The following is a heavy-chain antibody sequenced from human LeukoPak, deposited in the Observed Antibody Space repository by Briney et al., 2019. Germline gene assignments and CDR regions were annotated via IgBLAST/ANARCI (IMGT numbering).Heavy chain of an antibody. V-gene: IGHV1-2*06. CDR3: ARLAAAGTYYYYYYMDV. CDR2: INPNSGGT. Sequence: ASVKVSRKASGYTFTGYYMHWVRQAPGQGLEWMGRINPNSGGTNYAQKFQGRVTMTRDTSISTAYMELSRLRSDDTAVYYCARLAAAGTYYYYYYMDVWGKGTTVTVSS. J-gene: IGHJ6*03. CDR1: GYTFTGYY. D-gene: IGHD6-13*01.